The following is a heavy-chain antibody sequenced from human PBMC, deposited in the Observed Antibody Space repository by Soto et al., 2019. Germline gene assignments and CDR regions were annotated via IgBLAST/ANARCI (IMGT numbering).Heavy chain of an antibody. CDR3: XRVNPGNNLHYYYGLDV. J-gene: IGHJ6*02. Sequence: GGSLRLSCAASGFTFDTFAIHWVRQTPGKVLEWVALISYDGYNTYYADSVKGRFTISRDNSKNTLYLQMTSLRPDDTGVYYCXRVNPGNNLHYYYGLDVWGQGTSVTVSS. CDR2: ISYDGYNT. CDR1: GFTFDTFA. D-gene: IGHD1-1*01. V-gene: IGHV3-30-3*01.